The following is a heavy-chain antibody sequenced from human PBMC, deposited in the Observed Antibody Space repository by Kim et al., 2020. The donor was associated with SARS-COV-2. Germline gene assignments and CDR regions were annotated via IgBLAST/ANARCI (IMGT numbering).Heavy chain of an antibody. CDR3: TRDASVVVRGGDFDY. CDR1: GYTFTSYA. J-gene: IGHJ4*02. CDR2: INTNTGNP. D-gene: IGHD3-10*01. Sequence: ASVKVSCKASGYTFTSYAMNWVRQAPGQGLEWMGWINTNTGNPTYAQGFTGRFVFSLDTSVSTAYLQISSLKAEDTAVYYCTRDASVVVRGGDFDYWGQGTLVTVSS. V-gene: IGHV7-4-1*02.